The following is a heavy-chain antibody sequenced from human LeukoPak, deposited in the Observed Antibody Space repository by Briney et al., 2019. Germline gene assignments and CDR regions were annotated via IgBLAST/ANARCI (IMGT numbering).Heavy chain of an antibody. V-gene: IGHV4-61*09. CDR3: ARGGVTGTTNWFDP. CDR2: IKTSGTT. J-gene: IGHJ5*02. Sequence: KPSQTLSLTCTVSGGSITSGTYYWTWIRQPAGKALEWVGYIKTSGTTDYNPSLKSRVAISVDTSKNQFPLKMSSVTAADTAVYYCARGGVTGTTNWFDPWGQGTPVTVSS. CDR1: GGSITSGTYY. D-gene: IGHD1-7*01.